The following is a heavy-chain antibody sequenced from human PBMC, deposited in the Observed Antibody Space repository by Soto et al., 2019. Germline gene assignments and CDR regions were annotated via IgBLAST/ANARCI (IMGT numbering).Heavy chain of an antibody. V-gene: IGHV1-3*01. CDR2: INAAIGNT. D-gene: IGHD3-10*01. J-gene: IGHJ4*02. Sequence: QVQLVQSGAEVKKPGASVKVSCKASGYTFTNYAMHWVRQAPGQRLEWMGWINAAIGNTKYSQKFQGSVTITRDTSXXTAYMELSSLRSEDTAVYYCARRNVYGSGSYSFAYWGQGTLVTVSS. CDR1: GYTFTNYA. CDR3: ARRNVYGSGSYSFAY.